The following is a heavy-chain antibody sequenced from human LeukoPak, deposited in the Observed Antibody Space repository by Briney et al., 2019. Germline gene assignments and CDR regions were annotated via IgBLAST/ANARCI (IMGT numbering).Heavy chain of an antibody. CDR2: ISSSSSYI. D-gene: IGHD3-10*01. J-gene: IGHJ4*02. V-gene: IGHV3-21*01. CDR3: ARDSELLWFGETGYYFDY. CDR1: GFTFSSYS. Sequence: GGSLRLSCAASGFTFSSYSMNWVRQAAGKGLEWVSSISSSSSYIYYADSVKGRFTISRDNAKNSLYLQMNSLRAEDTAVYYCARDSELLWFGETGYYFDYWGQGTLVTVSS.